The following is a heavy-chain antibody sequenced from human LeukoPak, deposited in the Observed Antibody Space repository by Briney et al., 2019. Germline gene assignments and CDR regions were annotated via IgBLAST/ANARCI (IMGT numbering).Heavy chain of an antibody. CDR3: EPTAGAHTSWWKV. CDR1: GYKFTDDY. J-gene: IGHJ4*02. CDR2: INPDSGFT. Sequence: ASVKVSCKASGYKFTDDYMHGVRQAPGQGLEFMGWINPDSGFTNYAQKFKGRVTMTRDMSIRTAYLAVRSLRSDESAVYYCEPTAGAHTSWWKVWGQGTLVTASS. V-gene: IGHV1-2*02. D-gene: IGHD3-16*01.